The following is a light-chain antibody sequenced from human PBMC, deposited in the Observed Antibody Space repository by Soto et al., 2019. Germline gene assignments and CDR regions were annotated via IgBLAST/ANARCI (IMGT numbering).Light chain of an antibody. CDR2: EVR. Sequence: QSALTQPASLSGSPGQSITISCTGTSSDVGDYNYVSWYQQQPGKAPKLIIYEVRNRPSGVSIRFSGSKSGDTASLTISGLQAEDEADYFCSSFTSISTLGYVFGSGTKV. CDR1: SSDVGDYNY. V-gene: IGLV2-14*01. J-gene: IGLJ1*01. CDR3: SSFTSISTLGYV.